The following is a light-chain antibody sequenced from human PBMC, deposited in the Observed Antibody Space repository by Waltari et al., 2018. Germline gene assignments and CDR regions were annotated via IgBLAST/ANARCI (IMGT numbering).Light chain of an antibody. Sequence: DIQMTQSPSSLTAFVGDTVTITCQANQGIANNLNWYQWKPGKVPKLLIYRASSLQSGIPSRFSGSGSGTGFILTIRSLQPEDLGTYYCQQGSSYPRTFGQGTRVE. CDR2: RAS. CDR1: QGIANN. J-gene: IGKJ1*01. CDR3: QQGSSYPRT. V-gene: IGKV1-16*01.